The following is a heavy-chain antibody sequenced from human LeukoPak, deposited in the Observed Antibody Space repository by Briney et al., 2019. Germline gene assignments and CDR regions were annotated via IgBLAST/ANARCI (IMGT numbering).Heavy chain of an antibody. V-gene: IGHV1-69*06. CDR1: GGTFSSYA. D-gene: IGHD1-1*01. J-gene: IGHJ4*02. CDR2: IIPIFGTA. CDR3: ARVGDNWNDLDY. Sequence: SVKVSCKASGGTFSSYAISWVRQAPGQGLEWMGGIIPIFGTANYAQKFQGRVTITADKSTSTAYMELSSLRSEDTAVYYCARVGDNWNDLDYWGQGTLVTVSS.